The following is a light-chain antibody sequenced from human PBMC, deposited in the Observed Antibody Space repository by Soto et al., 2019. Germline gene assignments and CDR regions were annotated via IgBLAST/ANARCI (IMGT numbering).Light chain of an antibody. CDR3: CSYAGTRTSWV. CDR1: SSDVGTFNL. V-gene: IGLV2-23*01. CDR2: EGT. Sequence: QSVLTQPASGSGFLGQSITMSCTGSSSDVGTFNLVSWFQQHPGKAPKLLIFEGTKRPSGVSDRFSGSKSGNTASLTISGLQAEDEADYHCCSYAGTRTSWVFGPGTKVTVL. J-gene: IGLJ1*01.